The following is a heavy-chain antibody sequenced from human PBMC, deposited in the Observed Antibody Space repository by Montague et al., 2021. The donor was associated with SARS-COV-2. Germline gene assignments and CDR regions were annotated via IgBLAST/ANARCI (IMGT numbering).Heavy chain of an antibody. CDR1: GFSVSYNY. J-gene: IGHJ6*02. CDR2: ISYDGSNK. V-gene: IGHV3-30-3*01. CDR3: ARDREITMVRGAPLYGMDV. Sequence: SLRLSCAASGFSVSYNYMNWIRQAPGKGLEWVAVISYDGSNKYYADSVKGRFTISRDNSKNTLYLQMNSLRAEDTAVYYCARDREITMVRGAPLYGMDVWGQGTTVTVSS. D-gene: IGHD3-10*01.